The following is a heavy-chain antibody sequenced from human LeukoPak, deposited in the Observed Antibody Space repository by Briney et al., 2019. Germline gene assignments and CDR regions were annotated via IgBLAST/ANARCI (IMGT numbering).Heavy chain of an antibody. J-gene: IGHJ4*02. D-gene: IGHD3-22*01. CDR2: INHSGST. CDR3: ARGTTYYYDTPFDY. Sequence: SETLSLTCAVYGGSFSGYYWSWIRQPPGKGLEWIGEINHSGSTNYNPSLKSRVTISVDTSKNQFSLKLSSVTAADTAVYYCARGTTYYYDTPFDYWGQGTLVTVSS. CDR1: GGSFSGYY. V-gene: IGHV4-34*01.